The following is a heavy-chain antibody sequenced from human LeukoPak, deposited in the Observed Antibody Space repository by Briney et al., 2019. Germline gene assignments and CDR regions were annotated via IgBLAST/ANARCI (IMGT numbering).Heavy chain of an antibody. D-gene: IGHD4-11*01. CDR1: GFTFDHYG. V-gene: IGHV3-33*06. J-gene: IGHJ5*01. Sequence: GRSLRLSCVASGFTFDHYGMHWVRQAPGKGLEWVAVIWHDGSSQYYADSVKGRFTISRDNSMNTLYLQMNSLRAEDTAVYYCAKDAQRGFDYSNSLESWGQGTPVTVSS. CDR2: IWHDGSSQ. CDR3: AKDAQRGFDYSNSLES.